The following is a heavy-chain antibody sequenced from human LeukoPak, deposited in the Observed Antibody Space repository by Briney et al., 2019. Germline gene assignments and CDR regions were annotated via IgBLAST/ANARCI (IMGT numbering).Heavy chain of an antibody. CDR3: AKDRSRGITMIRNAFDI. J-gene: IGHJ3*02. Sequence: GGSLRLSCAASGFTFSSYAMSWVRQAPGKGLELVSAISGSGGSTYYADSVKGRFTISRDNSKNTLYLQMNSLRAEDTAVYYCAKDRSRGITMIRNAFDIWGQGTMVTVSS. D-gene: IGHD3-10*01. CDR1: GFTFSSYA. V-gene: IGHV3-23*01. CDR2: ISGSGGST.